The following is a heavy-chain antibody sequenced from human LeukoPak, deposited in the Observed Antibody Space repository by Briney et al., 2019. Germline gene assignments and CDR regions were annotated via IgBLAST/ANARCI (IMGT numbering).Heavy chain of an antibody. V-gene: IGHV4-39*07. J-gene: IGHJ4*02. Sequence: SETLSLTCSVSGRSISNSDYFWGWVRQPPGKGWEWIGNVYFYGTSYYNPSLKSRVTISVDTSKNQFSLKLSSVTAADTAVYYCARLIGGESRLDYWGQGTLVTVSS. D-gene: IGHD3-10*01. CDR3: ARLIGGESRLDY. CDR2: VYFYGTS. CDR1: GRSISNSDYF.